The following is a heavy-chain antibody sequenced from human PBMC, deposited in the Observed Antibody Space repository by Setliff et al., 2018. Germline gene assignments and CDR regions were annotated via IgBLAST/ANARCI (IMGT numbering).Heavy chain of an antibody. CDR1: GYSFTSND. V-gene: IGHV1-8*03. J-gene: IGHJ3*02. CDR2: LNPSSGNT. D-gene: IGHD1-26*01. Sequence: ASVKVSCKASGYSFTSNDINWVRQATGQGPEWMGWLNPSSGNTGYAPIFQGRVTITRSTSLSTAYMELSSLRSEDTAIYYCARAHSGSDFHDPFDIWGQGTMVT. CDR3: ARAHSGSDFHDPFDI.